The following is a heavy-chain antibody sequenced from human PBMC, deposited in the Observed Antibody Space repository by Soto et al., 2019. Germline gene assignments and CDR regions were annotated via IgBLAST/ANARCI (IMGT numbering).Heavy chain of an antibody. CDR3: ARVFCGDYGGCPFDP. J-gene: IGHJ5*02. V-gene: IGHV4-59*01. CDR2: IYYSGST. D-gene: IGHD4-17*01. Sequence: PSETLSLTCTVSGGSISSYYWSWIRQPPGKGPEWIGYIYYSGSTNYNPSLKSRVTISVDTSKNQFSLKLSSVTAADTAVYYCARVFCGDYGGCPFDPWGQGTLVTVSS. CDR1: GGSISSYY.